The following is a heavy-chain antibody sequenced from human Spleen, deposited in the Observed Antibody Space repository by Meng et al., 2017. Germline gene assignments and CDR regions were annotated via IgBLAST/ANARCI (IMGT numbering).Heavy chain of an antibody. V-gene: IGHV3-20*04. D-gene: IGHD3-10*01. CDR3: ARDTGTAADYASGSHYTGRENWFDP. J-gene: IGHJ5*02. CDR2: INWNGGST. CDR1: GFAFDDSG. Sequence: GGSLSLSCAASGFAFDDSGLSRVRQAPGKGPESVSGINWNGGSTEYADPVKGRFIISRDNAKNSLYLQMNSLRAEDTAVYYFARDTGTAADYASGSHYTGRENWFDPWGQRTLVTVSS.